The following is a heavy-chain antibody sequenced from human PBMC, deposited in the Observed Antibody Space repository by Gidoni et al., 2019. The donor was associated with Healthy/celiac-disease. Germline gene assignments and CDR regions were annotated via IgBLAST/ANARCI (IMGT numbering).Heavy chain of an antibody. V-gene: IGHV3-30*18. D-gene: IGHD1-1*01. CDR2: ISYDGSNK. Sequence: QVQLVESGGGVVHPGRSLRLSCAASGFTFSSYGMHWVRQGPGKGLEWLAVISYDGSNKYYADSVKGRFTISRDNSKNTLYLQMNSLRAEDTAVYYCAKGVWNYYYYYGMDVWGQGTTVTVSS. CDR1: GFTFSSYG. CDR3: AKGVWNYYYYYGMDV. J-gene: IGHJ6*02.